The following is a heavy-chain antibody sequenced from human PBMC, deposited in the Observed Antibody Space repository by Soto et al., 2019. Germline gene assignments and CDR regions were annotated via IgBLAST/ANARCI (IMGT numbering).Heavy chain of an antibody. CDR2: IKSKTDGGTT. J-gene: IGHJ4*01. V-gene: IGHV3-15*01. CDR1: GFTFSNAW. CDR3: TTVPGAAGSSYYFDY. Sequence: EVQLVESGGGLVKPGGSLRLSCAASGFTFSNAWMSWVRQAPGKGLEWVGRIKSKTDGGTTDYAAPVKGRFTISRDDSKNTLYLQMTSLKTEDTAVYYCTTVPGAAGSSYYFDYWGHGTLVTVSS. D-gene: IGHD6-13*01.